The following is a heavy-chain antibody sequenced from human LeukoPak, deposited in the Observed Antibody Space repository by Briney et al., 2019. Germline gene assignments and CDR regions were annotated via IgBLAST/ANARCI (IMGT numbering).Heavy chain of an antibody. J-gene: IGHJ4*02. CDR1: GFTFDIYG. CDR2: IRSDGSQT. Sequence: GGSLRLSCASSGFTFDIYGMHWVRQTPRKGLDRVAFIRSDGSQTHYADSVKGRFTISRDNSKNTLYLQMNTLRPEDTAFYYCAKGRGRDGQNLFDYWGQGTLVTVSS. CDR3: AKGRGRDGQNLFDY. V-gene: IGHV3-30*02. D-gene: IGHD5-24*01.